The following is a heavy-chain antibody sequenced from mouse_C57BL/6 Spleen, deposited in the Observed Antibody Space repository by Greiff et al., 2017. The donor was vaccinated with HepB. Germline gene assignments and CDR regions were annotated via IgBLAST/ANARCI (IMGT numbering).Heavy chain of an antibody. CDR2: ISDGGSYT. D-gene: IGHD1-1*01. V-gene: IGHV5-4*01. Sequence: EVQLVESGGGLVKPGGSLKLSCAASGFTFSSYAMSWVRQTPEKRLEWVATISDGGSYTYYPDNVKGRFTISRDNAKNNLYLQMSHLKSEDTAMYYCARVFTTVVAIDYWGQGTTLTVSS. CDR3: ARVFTTVVAIDY. CDR1: GFTFSSYA. J-gene: IGHJ2*01.